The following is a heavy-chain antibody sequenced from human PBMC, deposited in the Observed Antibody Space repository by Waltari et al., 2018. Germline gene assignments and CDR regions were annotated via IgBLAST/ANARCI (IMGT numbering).Heavy chain of an antibody. CDR2: IIPIFGTA. J-gene: IGHJ2*01. Sequence: QVQLVQSGAEVKKPGSSVKVPCKASGGTFSSYAISWVRQAPGQGLEWMGSIIPIFGTANYAQKFQGRVTITADKSTSTAYMELSSLRSEDTAVYYCARDPPNSSGWPYWYFDLWGRGTLVTVSS. CDR1: GGTFSSYA. V-gene: IGHV1-69*13. D-gene: IGHD6-19*01. CDR3: ARDPPNSSGWPYWYFDL.